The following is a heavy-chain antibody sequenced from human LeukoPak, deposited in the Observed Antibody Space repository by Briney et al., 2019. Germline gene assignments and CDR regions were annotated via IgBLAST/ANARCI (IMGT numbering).Heavy chain of an antibody. V-gene: IGHV3-48*02. Sequence: PGGSLRLSCATSGFTFSAYSMNWVRQAPGKGLEWVSYISTTSSPIYYADSVKGRFTISRDNAKTSLYLQMNSLRDEDTAVYYCVRVSRMSCTSASCNWFDPWGQGTLVTVSS. CDR3: VRVSRMSCTSASCNWFDP. CDR1: GFTFSAYS. CDR2: ISTTSSPI. J-gene: IGHJ5*02. D-gene: IGHD2-2*01.